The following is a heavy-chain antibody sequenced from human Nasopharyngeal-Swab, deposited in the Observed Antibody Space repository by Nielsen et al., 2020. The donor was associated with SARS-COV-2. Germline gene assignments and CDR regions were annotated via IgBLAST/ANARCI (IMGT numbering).Heavy chain of an antibody. J-gene: IGHJ6*03. CDR3: ASYGDYLFYMDV. V-gene: IGHV3-53*04. Sequence: VRQAPGKGLEWVSVIYSGGSTYYADSVKGRFTISRHNSKNTLYLQMNSLRAEDTAVYYCASYGDYLFYMDVWGKGTTVTVSS. D-gene: IGHD4-17*01. CDR2: IYSGGST.